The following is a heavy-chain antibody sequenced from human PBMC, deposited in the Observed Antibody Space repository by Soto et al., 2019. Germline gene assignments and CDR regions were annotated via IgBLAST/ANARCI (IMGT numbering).Heavy chain of an antibody. Sequence: SETLSLTCTVSGGSISSYYWSWIRQPPGKGLEWIGYIYYSGSTNYNPSLKSRVTISVDTSKNQFSLKLSSVTAADTAVYYCARHLRYFDWLHYYYGMDVWGQGTTVTVSS. V-gene: IGHV4-59*08. CDR2: IYYSGST. D-gene: IGHD3-9*01. CDR3: ARHLRYFDWLHYYYGMDV. CDR1: GGSISSYY. J-gene: IGHJ6*02.